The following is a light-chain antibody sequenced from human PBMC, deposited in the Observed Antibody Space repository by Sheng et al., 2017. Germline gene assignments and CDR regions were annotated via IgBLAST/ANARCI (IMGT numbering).Light chain of an antibody. Sequence: EIVLTQSPGTLSLSPGERATLSCRASQSVSIYLAWYQHKPGQTPRLLINGASSRATGIPDRFSGSGSGTDFTLTIRRLEPEDFAVYYCQQYNSSPPWTFGQGTRVEIK. CDR3: QQYNSSPPWT. V-gene: IGKV3-20*01. J-gene: IGKJ1*01. CDR1: QSVSIY. CDR2: GAS.